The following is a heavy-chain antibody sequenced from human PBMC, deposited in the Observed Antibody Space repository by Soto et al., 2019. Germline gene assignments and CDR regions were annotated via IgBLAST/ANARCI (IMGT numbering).Heavy chain of an antibody. V-gene: IGHV4-34*02. J-gene: IGHJ5*02. CDR2: INHTGGT. D-gene: IGHD3-3*01. CDR3: ATRITVFGLLIPPFDP. CDR1: GGSVNGYY. Sequence: QVHLQQWGAGLLKPSETLSLTCAVYGGSVNGYYWNWIRQPPGKGLEWIGEINHTGGTHYNPSLKSRVTLSVDTSTNQFSPWLSSVTAADTAIYYCATRITVFGLLIPPFDPWGQGTQVTVSS.